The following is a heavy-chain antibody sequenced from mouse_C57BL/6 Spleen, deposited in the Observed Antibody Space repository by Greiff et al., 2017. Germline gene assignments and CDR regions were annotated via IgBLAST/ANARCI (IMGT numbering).Heavy chain of an antibody. J-gene: IGHJ4*01. CDR3: TNSNYVYYAMDY. V-gene: IGHV1-15*01. Sequence: VQLQQSGAELVRPGASVTLSCKASGYTFTDYEMHWVKQTPVHGLEWIGAIDPETGGTAYNQKFKGKAILTADKSSSTAYMELRSLTSEDSAVYYCTNSNYVYYAMDYWGQGTSVTVSS. D-gene: IGHD2-5*01. CDR1: GYTFTDYE. CDR2: IDPETGGT.